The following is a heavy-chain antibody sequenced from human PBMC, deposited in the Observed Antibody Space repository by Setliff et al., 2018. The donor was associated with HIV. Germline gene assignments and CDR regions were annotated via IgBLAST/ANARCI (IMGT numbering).Heavy chain of an antibody. V-gene: IGHV4-39*01. J-gene: IGHJ3*02. Sequence: SETLSLTCAVSGGSVDSRDYYWGWIRQPPGKGLEWIGNILYGGTTYYTPSLKSRVSISVDTSRNQFSLRLNSVTAADTAVYYCARPTTGLGGGAAFDIWGQGTMVTV. D-gene: IGHD2-8*01. CDR3: ARPTTGLGGGAAFDI. CDR2: ILYGGTT. CDR1: GGSVDSRDYY.